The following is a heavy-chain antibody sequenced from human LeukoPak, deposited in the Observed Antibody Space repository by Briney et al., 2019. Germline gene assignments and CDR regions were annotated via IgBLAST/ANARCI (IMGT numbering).Heavy chain of an antibody. CDR3: TRDDYGDYDYYYYMDV. Sequence: HPGGSLRLSCTASGFTFGDYAMSWFRQAPGKGLEWVGFIRSKAYGGTTEYAASVKGRFTISRDDSKSIAYLQMNSLKTEDTAVYYCTRDDYGDYDYYYYMDVWGKGTTVTVSS. D-gene: IGHD4-17*01. V-gene: IGHV3-49*03. CDR2: IRSKAYGGTT. CDR1: GFTFGDYA. J-gene: IGHJ6*03.